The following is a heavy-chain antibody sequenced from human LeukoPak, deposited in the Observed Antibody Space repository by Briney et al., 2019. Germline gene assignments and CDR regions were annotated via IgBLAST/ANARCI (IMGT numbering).Heavy chain of an antibody. D-gene: IGHD1-7*01. CDR1: GGSFSGYY. CDR3: ARRSLGLELRLTY. CDR2: INHSGST. V-gene: IGHV4-34*01. Sequence: SETLSLTCAVYGGSFSGYYWRWIRQPPGKGLEWIGEINHSGSTNYNPSLKSRVTISVDTSKNQFSLKLSSVTAAETAVYYCARRSLGLELRLTYWGQGTLVTVSS. J-gene: IGHJ4*02.